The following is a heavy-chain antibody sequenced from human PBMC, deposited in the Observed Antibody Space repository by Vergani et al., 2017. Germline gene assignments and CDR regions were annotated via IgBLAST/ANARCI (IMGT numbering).Heavy chain of an antibody. Sequence: EVQLVQSGAEVKKPGESLKISCKGSGYSFTSYWIGWVRQMPGKGLGWVGIIYPGDSDTRYSPSFQGQVPIAADKSNSTAYLQWSSLKTSDTAMYYCARRVRYYDSSGYYLDYWGQGTLVTVAS. V-gene: IGHV5-51*01. D-gene: IGHD3-22*01. J-gene: IGHJ4*02. CDR1: GYSFTSYW. CDR2: IYPGDSDT. CDR3: ARRVRYYDSSGYYLDY.